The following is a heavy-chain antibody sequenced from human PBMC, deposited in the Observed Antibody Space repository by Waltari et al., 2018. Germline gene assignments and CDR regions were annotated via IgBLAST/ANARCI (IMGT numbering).Heavy chain of an antibody. CDR3: ARSEGGGSGD. CDR2: IYYSGST. V-gene: IGHV4-59*01. J-gene: IGHJ4*02. D-gene: IGHD1-26*01. Sequence: QVQLQESGPGLVKPSETLSLTCTVSGGSISSYYWSWIRQPPGKGLEWIGYIYYSGSTNYNPSLQSRVTIPVDTSKTQFSLKLSSVTAADTAVYDCARSEGGGSGDWGQGTLVTVSS. CDR1: GGSISSYY.